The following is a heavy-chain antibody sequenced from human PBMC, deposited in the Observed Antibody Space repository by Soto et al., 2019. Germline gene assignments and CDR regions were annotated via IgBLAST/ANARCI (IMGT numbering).Heavy chain of an antibody. CDR3: ARERRLAAAGTDYYYYYGMDV. CDR1: GYY. Sequence: GYYMHWVRQAPGQGLEWMGWINPNSGGTNYAQKFQGRVTITADESTSTAYMELSSLRSEDTAVYYCARERRLAAAGTDYYYYYGMDVWGQGTTVTVSS. V-gene: IGHV1-2*02. J-gene: IGHJ6*02. CDR2: INPNSGGT. D-gene: IGHD6-13*01.